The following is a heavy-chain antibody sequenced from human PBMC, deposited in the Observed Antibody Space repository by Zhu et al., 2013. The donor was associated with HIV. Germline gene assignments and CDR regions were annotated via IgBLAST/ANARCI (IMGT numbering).Heavy chain of an antibody. CDR2: INAGNGNT. CDR3: AREGNWNYYYYYGMDV. V-gene: IGHV1-3*01. J-gene: IGHJ6*02. Sequence: QVQLVQSGAEVKKPGASVKVSCKASGYTFTSYAMHWVRQAPGQRLEWMGWINAGNGNTKYSQKFQGRVTITRDTSASTAYMELSSLRSEDTAVYYCAREGNWNYYYYYGMDVWGQGTTVTVSS. CDR1: GYTFTSYA. D-gene: IGHD1-1*01.